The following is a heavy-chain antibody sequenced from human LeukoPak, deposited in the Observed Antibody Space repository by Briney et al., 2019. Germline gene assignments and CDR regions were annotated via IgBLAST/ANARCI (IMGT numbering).Heavy chain of an antibody. V-gene: IGHV3-23*01. CDR3: AKDLGQVVAGTRFEY. J-gene: IGHJ4*02. Sequence: GGSLRLSCAASGFTFSSYAMSWVRQAPGKGLEWVSAISGSGGSTYYADSGKGRFTISRDNSKNTLYLQMNSLRAEDTAVYYCAKDLGQVVAGTRFEYWGQGTLVTVSS. CDR1: GFTFSSYA. CDR2: ISGSGGST. D-gene: IGHD6-19*01.